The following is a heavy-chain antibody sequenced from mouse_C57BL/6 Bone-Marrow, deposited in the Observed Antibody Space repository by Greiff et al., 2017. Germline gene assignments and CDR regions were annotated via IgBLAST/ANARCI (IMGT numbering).Heavy chain of an antibody. D-gene: IGHD6-1*01. CDR3: ARERVNLGKPLFAY. CDR2: INPSNGGT. V-gene: IGHV1-53*01. Sequence: VQLKQPGTELVTPGASVKLSCKASGYTFTSYWMHWVKQRPGQGLEWIGNINPSNGGTNYNEKFKSKATLTVDKSSSTAYMQLSSLTSEDSAVYYCARERVNLGKPLFAYWGQGTLVTVSA. J-gene: IGHJ3*01. CDR1: GYTFTSYW.